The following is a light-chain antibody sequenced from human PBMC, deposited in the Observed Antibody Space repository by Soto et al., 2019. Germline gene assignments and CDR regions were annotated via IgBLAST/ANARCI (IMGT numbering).Light chain of an antibody. CDR1: RSAVGGYSY. Sequence: QSVPAKPAAVTWSPGQSNTISCTGTRSAVGGYSYISCSPQHPGTAPTLMIYAVSNRPSGLSNRFSGSKSGNTASLTISGLQAEDEADYYCSSYTSSSALVFGTGTTVTVL. V-gene: IGLV2-14*01. CDR3: SSYTSSSALV. J-gene: IGLJ1*01. CDR2: AVS.